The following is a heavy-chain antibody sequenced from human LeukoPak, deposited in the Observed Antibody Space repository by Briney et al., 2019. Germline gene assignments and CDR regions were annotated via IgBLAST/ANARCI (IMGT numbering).Heavy chain of an antibody. CDR2: INPNSGGT. CDR1: GYTFTGCY. V-gene: IGHV1-2*02. CDR3: ARDVGEYCSSTNCYASHY. J-gene: IGHJ4*02. Sequence: GASVKVSCKASGYTFTGCYMHWVRQAPGQGLEWMGWINPNSGGTNYAQKFQGGVTMTRDTSITTAYMELSSLRSDDTAVYYCARDVGEYCSSTNCYASHYWGQGTLVTVSS. D-gene: IGHD2-2*01.